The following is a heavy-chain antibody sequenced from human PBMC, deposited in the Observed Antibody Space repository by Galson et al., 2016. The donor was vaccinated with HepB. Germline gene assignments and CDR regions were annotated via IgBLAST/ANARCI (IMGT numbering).Heavy chain of an antibody. Sequence: SLRLSCAVSGFTFSSYGIHWVRQAPGKGLEWVAVISYDGSNKYYADSVKGRFTISRDNSKNTLYLQMNSLRAEDTAMYYCAKSPHSSGWGHVDPWGQGTLGIVSS. D-gene: IGHD6-19*01. J-gene: IGHJ5*02. CDR3: AKSPHSSGWGHVDP. CDR1: GFTFSSYG. CDR2: ISYDGSNK. V-gene: IGHV3-30*18.